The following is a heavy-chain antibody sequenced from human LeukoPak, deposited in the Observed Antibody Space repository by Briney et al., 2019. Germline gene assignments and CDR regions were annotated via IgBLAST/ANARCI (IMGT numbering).Heavy chain of an antibody. CDR2: ISWNSGSI. J-gene: IGHJ5*02. D-gene: IGHD1-1*01. V-gene: IGHV3-9*01. CDR3: AKDALVRLERPLPWFDP. Sequence: PGGSLRLSCAASGFTFDDYAMHWVRQAPGKGLEWVSGISWNSGSIGYADSVKGRFTISRDNAKNSLYLQMNSLRAEDTALYYCAKDALVRLERPLPWFDPWGQGTLVTVSS. CDR1: GFTFDDYA.